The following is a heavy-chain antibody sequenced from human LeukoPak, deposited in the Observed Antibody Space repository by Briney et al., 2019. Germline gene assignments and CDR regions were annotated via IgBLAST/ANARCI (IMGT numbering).Heavy chain of an antibody. V-gene: IGHV3-23*01. CDR1: GFTFSSYA. D-gene: IGHD3-10*01. J-gene: IGHJ3*02. CDR3: AKVLGYYGSGSYGAFDI. CDR2: ISGSGGST. Sequence: PGGSLRLSCAASGFTFSSYAMSWVRQAPGKGLEWVSAISGSGGSTYYADSVKGRFTISRDNSKNTLYLQMNSLRAEDTAVYYCAKVLGYYGSGSYGAFDIWGQGTMVTVSS.